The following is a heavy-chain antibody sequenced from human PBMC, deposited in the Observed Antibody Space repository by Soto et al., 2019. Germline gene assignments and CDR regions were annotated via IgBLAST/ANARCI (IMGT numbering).Heavy chain of an antibody. Sequence: DVQLLESGGGLVQPEGSLRLSCAASGFTFSSYAMGWVRQGPGKGLEWVAVVSIGGSTHYADSVRGRFTISRDHYQNTLSQKMVRVTAADAALYFRERRRAAGGQFDYWRQRDVVTVS. J-gene: IGHJ4*02. CDR2: VSIGGST. D-gene: IGHD2-8*02. V-gene: IGHV3-23*01. CDR3: ERRRAAGGQFDY. CDR1: GFTFSSYA.